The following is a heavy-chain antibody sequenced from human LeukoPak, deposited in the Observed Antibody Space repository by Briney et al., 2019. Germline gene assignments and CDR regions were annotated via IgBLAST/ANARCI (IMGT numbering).Heavy chain of an antibody. CDR3: VRGNYNFDY. J-gene: IGHJ4*02. D-gene: IGHD5-24*01. Sequence: SQTLSLTCAISGESVSSTGASWNWIRQSPSRGLERLGRTYYRSQWYYEYALSVKSRIIVAPDTSKNQFSLQLNSVTPEDTAVYYCVRGNYNFDYWGQGSLVTVSS. CDR1: GESVSSTGAS. CDR2: TYYRSQWYY. V-gene: IGHV6-1*01.